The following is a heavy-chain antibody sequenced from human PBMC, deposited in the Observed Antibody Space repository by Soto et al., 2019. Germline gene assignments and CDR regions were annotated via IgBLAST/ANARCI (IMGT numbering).Heavy chain of an antibody. CDR1: GFTFSSYA. CDR3: AKDLVAGYCSSTSCLPDAFDI. CDR2: ISGSGGST. J-gene: IGHJ3*02. D-gene: IGHD2-2*01. Sequence: GGSLRLSCAASGFTFSSYAMSWVRQAPGKGLEWVSAISGSGGSTYYADSVKGRFTISRDNSKNTLYLQMNSLRAEDTAVYYCAKDLVAGYCSSTSCLPDAFDIWGQGTMVTVSS. V-gene: IGHV3-23*01.